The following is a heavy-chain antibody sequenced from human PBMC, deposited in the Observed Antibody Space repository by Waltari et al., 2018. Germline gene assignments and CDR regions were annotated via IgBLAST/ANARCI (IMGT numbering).Heavy chain of an antibody. Sequence: EVQPVESGXGLAQPGGSLRLSCAXSEFTLSSYWMSWVRQAPGKGLEWVANIKQXGSEKYYVXSVKXRFXISXXXAXNSLYLQXXXLRAXDTAVYYCAXXQYAFDYXGQGTLVTVXS. J-gene: IGHJ4*02. CDR1: EFTLSSYW. CDR2: IKQXGSEK. V-gene: IGHV3-7*02. CDR3: AXXQYAFDY. D-gene: IGHD2-2*01.